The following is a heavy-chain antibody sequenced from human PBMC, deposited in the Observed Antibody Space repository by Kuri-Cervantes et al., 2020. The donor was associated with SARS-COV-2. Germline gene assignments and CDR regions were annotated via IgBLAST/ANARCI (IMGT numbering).Heavy chain of an antibody. V-gene: IGHV3-53*01. J-gene: IGHJ6*02. D-gene: IGHD2-2*01. Sequence: LSLTCAASGFTVSSNYMSWVRQAPGKGLEWVSVIYSGGSTYYADSVKGRFTISRDNSKNTLYLQMNSLRAEDTAVYYCAKGLGYCSSTSCRYYYYYYGMDVWGQGTTVTVSS. CDR3: AKGLGYCSSTSCRYYYYYYGMDV. CDR2: IYSGGST. CDR1: GFTVSSNY.